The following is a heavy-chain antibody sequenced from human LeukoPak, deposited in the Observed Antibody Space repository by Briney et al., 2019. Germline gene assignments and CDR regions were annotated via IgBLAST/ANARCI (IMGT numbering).Heavy chain of an antibody. V-gene: IGHV3-64*04. CDR1: GFTFSSYA. D-gene: IGHD5-18*01. CDR3: TSDTVDTAVGIDY. J-gene: IGHJ4*02. Sequence: GGSLRLSCSASGFTFSSYAMHWVRQAPGKGLEYVSAISSNGGSTYYADSVKGRFTISRDNAKNTLYLQMNSLRAEDTAVYYCTSDTVDTAVGIDYWGQGTLVTVSS. CDR2: ISSNGGST.